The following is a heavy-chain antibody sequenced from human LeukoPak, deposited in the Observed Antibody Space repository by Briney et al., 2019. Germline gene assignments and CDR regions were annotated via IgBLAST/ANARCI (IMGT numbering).Heavy chain of an antibody. CDR1: GYTFTSYG. CDR3: AREVVGPAAVVGQSDYYYCMDV. J-gene: IGHJ6*02. CDR2: ISAYNGNT. D-gene: IGHD2-2*01. V-gene: IGHV1-18*01. Sequence: ASVKVSCKASGYTFTSYGISWVRQAPGQGLEWMGWISAYNGNTNYAQKLQGRVTMTTDTSISTAYMELRSLRSDDTTVYYCAREVVGPAAVVGQSDYYYCMDVWGQGTTVTVSS.